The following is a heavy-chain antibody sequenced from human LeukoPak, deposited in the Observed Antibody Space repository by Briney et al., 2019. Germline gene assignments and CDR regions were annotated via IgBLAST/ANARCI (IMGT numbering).Heavy chain of an antibody. Sequence: GASVKVSCKASGYTFTNFGISWVRQAPGQGLEWMGWINPNSGGTNYAQKFQGRVTMTRDTSISTAYMELSRLRSDDTAVYYCARDDSSGFAAFDIWGQGTMVTVSS. D-gene: IGHD3-22*01. J-gene: IGHJ3*02. CDR3: ARDDSSGFAAFDI. V-gene: IGHV1-2*02. CDR2: INPNSGGT. CDR1: GYTFTNFG.